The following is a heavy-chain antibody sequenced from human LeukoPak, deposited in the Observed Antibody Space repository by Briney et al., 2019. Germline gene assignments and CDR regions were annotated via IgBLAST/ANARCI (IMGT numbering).Heavy chain of an antibody. CDR1: GGSIITSDYY. CDR2: IYYSGIT. Sequence: SETLSLTCTVSGGSIITSDYYWGWVRQPPGKGLEWLGSIYYSGITYYNPSLKSRVTISVDTSKNQFSLKLSFVTAADTAVYYCARDPLVAPAASYFDWWGQGTLVTVSS. D-gene: IGHD2-2*01. CDR3: ARDPLVAPAASYFDW. V-gene: IGHV4-39*07. J-gene: IGHJ4*02.